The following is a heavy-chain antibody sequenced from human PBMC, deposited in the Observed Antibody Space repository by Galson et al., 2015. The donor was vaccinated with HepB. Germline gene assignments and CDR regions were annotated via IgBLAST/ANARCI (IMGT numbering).Heavy chain of an antibody. CDR2: IYYSGTS. J-gene: IGHJ3*02. D-gene: IGHD3-10*01. V-gene: IGHV4-39*07. CDR1: GDSISTNRYY. CDR3: ARVFPDSSGTYYSIDAFDI. Sequence: SETLSLTCTVSGDSISTNRYYWSWVRQPPGKGLEWIGSIYYSGTSYYNASLESRVPISVHTSKKEFSLKLSSVTAADTALYYCARVFPDSSGTYYSIDAFDIWGQGSTVTVAS.